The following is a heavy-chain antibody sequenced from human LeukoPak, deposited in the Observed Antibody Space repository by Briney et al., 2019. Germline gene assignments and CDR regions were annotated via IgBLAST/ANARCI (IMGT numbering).Heavy chain of an antibody. J-gene: IGHJ3*02. D-gene: IGHD6-19*01. CDR3: ARDGGIAVAGPNDAFDI. V-gene: IGHV3-21*01. CDR2: ISSSSSYI. CDR1: GFTFSSYS. Sequence: GGSLRLSCAVSGFTFSSYSMSWVRQAPGKGLEWVSSISSSSSYIYYADSVKGRFTISRDNAKNSLYLQMNSLRAEDTAVYYCARDGGIAVAGPNDAFDIWGQGTMVTVSS.